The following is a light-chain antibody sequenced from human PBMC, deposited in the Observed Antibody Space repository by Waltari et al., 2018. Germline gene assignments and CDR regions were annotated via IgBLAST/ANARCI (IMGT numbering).Light chain of an antibody. V-gene: IGKV3-20*01. Sequence: EIVLVQSPGTLSLSPGDRATLSCRASQSVSSSNLAWYQQRPGQAPRLLIYDASLRAPGVTDRFSGSGSGTDFTLSISRLEPEDFAVYYCQQYHDSPRTFGQGTKVEIK. J-gene: IGKJ1*01. CDR2: DAS. CDR1: QSVSSSN. CDR3: QQYHDSPRT.